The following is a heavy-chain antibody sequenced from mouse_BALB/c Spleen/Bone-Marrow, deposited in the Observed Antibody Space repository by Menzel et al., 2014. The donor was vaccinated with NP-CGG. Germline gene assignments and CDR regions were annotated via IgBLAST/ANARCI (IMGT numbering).Heavy chain of an antibody. CDR2: IWAGGST. Sequence: VKVVDSGPGLVAPSQRLSITCTVSGFSLTSYGVHWVRQPPGKGLEWLGVIWAGGSTNYNSALMSRLSISKDNSKSQVFLKMNSLQTDDTAMYYCARDGLYGNYAMDYWGRGTSVTVSS. CDR3: ARDGLYGNYAMDY. CDR1: GFSLTSYG. J-gene: IGHJ4*01. V-gene: IGHV2-9*02. D-gene: IGHD2-1*01.